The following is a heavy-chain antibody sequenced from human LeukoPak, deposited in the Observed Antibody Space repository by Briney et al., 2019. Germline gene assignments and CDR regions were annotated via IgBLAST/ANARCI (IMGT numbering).Heavy chain of an antibody. J-gene: IGHJ4*02. V-gene: IGHV1-2*02. Sequence: GASVKVSCKASGYTFTDYYVHWVRQAPGQGLEWLGWINPNSGGTNYAQKFQGRVTMTRDTSISTAYMELSRLRSDDTAVYYCAREYYDSSAYNPEAIDYSGQGTLVTVSS. CDR2: INPNSGGT. D-gene: IGHD3-22*01. CDR1: GYTFTDYY. CDR3: AREYYDSSAYNPEAIDY.